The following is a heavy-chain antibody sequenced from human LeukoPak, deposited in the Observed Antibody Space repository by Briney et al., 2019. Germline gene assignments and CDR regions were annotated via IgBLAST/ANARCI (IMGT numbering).Heavy chain of an antibody. CDR3: ARDLDHGRY. CDR2: ISGNGGST. Sequence: GGSLRLSCAASGFTFSNYAMNWVRQAPGKGLEWVSAISGNGGSTNYADSVKGRFTISRDNSKNTLYLQMDSLRAEDTAVYYCARDLDHGRYWRQGTLHTVSS. J-gene: IGHJ4*02. V-gene: IGHV3-23*01. CDR1: GFTFSNYA. D-gene: IGHD3/OR15-3a*01.